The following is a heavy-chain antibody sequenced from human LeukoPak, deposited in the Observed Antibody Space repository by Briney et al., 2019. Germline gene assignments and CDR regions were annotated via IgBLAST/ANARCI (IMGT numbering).Heavy chain of an antibody. V-gene: IGHV1-3*01. CDR1: GYTFTSYA. J-gene: IGHJ6*02. CDR2: INAGNGNT. CDR3: ARNIAVAGTVYYYYGMDV. D-gene: IGHD6-19*01. Sequence: ASVKVSCKASGYTFTSYAMHWVRQAPGQRLEWMGWINAGNGNTKYSQKFQGRVTITRDTSASTAYMELSSLRSEDTAVYYCARNIAVAGTVYYYYGMDVWGQGTTVTVSS.